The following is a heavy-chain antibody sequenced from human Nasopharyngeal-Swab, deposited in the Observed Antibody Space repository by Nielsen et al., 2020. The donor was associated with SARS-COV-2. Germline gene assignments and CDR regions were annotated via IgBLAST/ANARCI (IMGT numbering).Heavy chain of an antibody. CDR2: IYYSGST. CDR3: ARGERRLYDSWSGPPHYGMDV. J-gene: IGHJ6*02. D-gene: IGHD3-3*01. V-gene: IGHV4-59*01. Sequence: RQAPGKGLEWIGYIYYSGSTNYNPSLKSRVTISVDTSKNQFSLKLSSVTAADTAVYYCARGERRLYDSWSGPPHYGMDVWGQGTTVTVSS.